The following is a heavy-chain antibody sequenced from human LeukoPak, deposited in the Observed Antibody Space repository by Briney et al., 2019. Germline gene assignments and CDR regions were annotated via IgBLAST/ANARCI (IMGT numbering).Heavy chain of an antibody. V-gene: IGHV4-39*07. CDR3: ARDRLLWFGELDS. CDR2: IYYSGST. CDR1: GASISSSSYY. J-gene: IGHJ5*01. Sequence: SETLSLTCTVSGASISSSSYYWGWIRQPPGKGLEWIGSIYYSGSTYYNPSLKSRVAISVDTSKNQISLKLNSVTAADTAVYYCARDRLLWFGELDSWGQGTLVIVSS. D-gene: IGHD3-10*01.